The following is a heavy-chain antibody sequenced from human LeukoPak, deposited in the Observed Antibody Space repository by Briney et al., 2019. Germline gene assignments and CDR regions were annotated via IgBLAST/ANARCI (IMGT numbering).Heavy chain of an antibody. J-gene: IGHJ6*03. CDR3: ARESRDYYYYYMDV. V-gene: IGHV4-61*02. D-gene: IGHD5-24*01. CDR1: GGSISSGSYY. CDR2: IYTSGST. Sequence: SQTLSLTCTVSGGSISSGSYYWSWIRQPAGKGLEWIGRIYTSGSTNYNPSLKSRVTISVDTSKNQFSLKLSSVTAADTAVYYCARESRDYYYYYMDVWGKGTTVTVSS.